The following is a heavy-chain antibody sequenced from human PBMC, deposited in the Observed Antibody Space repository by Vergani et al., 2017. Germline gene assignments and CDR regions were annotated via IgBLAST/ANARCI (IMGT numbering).Heavy chain of an antibody. D-gene: IGHD3-16*01. CDR2: ISGNNDDV. V-gene: IGHV3-21*01. Sequence: EVQMVESGGGLVKPGGSLRLSCVASGFTFSHYSMNWVRQAPGKGLEWVSSISGNNDDVYYADSVKGRFTISRDNAKNSLYLDMSSLRAEDTAVYYCAREGSGRIMITFGGVDQAFDIWGQGTMVTVSS. CDR1: GFTFSHYS. CDR3: AREGSGRIMITFGGVDQAFDI. J-gene: IGHJ3*02.